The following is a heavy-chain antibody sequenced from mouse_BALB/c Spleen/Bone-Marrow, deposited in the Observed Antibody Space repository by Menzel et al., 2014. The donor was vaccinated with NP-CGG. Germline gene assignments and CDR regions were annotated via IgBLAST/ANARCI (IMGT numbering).Heavy chain of an antibody. V-gene: IGHV14-3*02. Sequence: EVMLVESGAELVKPGASVKLSCTASGFNIKDTYMHWVKQRPEQGLEWIGRIDPANGNTKYDPKFQGKATITADTSSNTAYLQLSSLTPEDTAVYYCARSGDYGSSLAYWGQGTLVTVSA. J-gene: IGHJ3*01. CDR1: GFNIKDTY. CDR3: ARSGDYGSSLAY. CDR2: IDPANGNT. D-gene: IGHD1-1*01.